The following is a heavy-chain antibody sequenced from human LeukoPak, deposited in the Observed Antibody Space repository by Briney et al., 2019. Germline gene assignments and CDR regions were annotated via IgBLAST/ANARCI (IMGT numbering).Heavy chain of an antibody. CDR1: GVSFSGYY. CDR2: IYNSGRT. D-gene: IGHD5-24*01. Sequence: NPSETLSLTCAVYGVSFSGYYWGWIRQPPGKGMERVGSIYNSGRTFYNPSLKSRVTISVDTSKNQFSLKLTSVTAADTAVYYCARLYLPATRFDYWGQGTLVTVSS. V-gene: IGHV4-38-2*01. J-gene: IGHJ4*02. CDR3: ARLYLPATRFDY.